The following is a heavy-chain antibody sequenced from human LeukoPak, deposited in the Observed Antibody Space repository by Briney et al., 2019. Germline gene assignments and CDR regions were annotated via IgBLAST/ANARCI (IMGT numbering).Heavy chain of an antibody. J-gene: IGHJ6*03. V-gene: IGHV3-15*01. D-gene: IGHD6-19*01. CDR3: TTDGKTGIAVAGWDYYYYYMDV. Sequence: WGSLRLSCAAYGLTFRSAWMSWVRQAPGKGLEWVALIKSKTSGETTDYAAPVKGRFTISRDDSKNTLYLQMNSQKTEDTAVYYCTTDGKTGIAVAGWDYYYYYMDVWGKGTTVTVSS. CDR2: IKSKTSGETT. CDR1: GLTFRSAW.